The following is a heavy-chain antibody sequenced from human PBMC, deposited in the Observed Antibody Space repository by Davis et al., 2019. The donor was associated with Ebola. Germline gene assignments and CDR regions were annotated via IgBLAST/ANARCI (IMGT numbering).Heavy chain of an antibody. V-gene: IGHV4-59*12. J-gene: IGHJ6*02. CDR1: GGSISSYY. CDR3: ARLEYYYDSSGYYYPYYYYGMDV. CDR2: IYYSGSN. D-gene: IGHD3-22*01. Sequence: SETLSLTCTISGGSISSYYWSWIRQPPGKGLEWIGYIYYSGSNKYNPSLKSRVTISVDTSKNQFSLKLSSVTAADTAVYYCARLEYYYDSSGYYYPYYYYGMDVWGQGTTVTVSS.